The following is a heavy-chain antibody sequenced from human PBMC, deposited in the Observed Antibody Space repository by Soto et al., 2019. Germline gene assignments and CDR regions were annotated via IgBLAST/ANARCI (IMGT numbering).Heavy chain of an antibody. CDR2: IIPIFGTA. J-gene: IGHJ6*02. D-gene: IGHD3-3*01. Sequence: QVQLMQSGTEVKKPGSSVKVSCKASGGTFSNYAVSWVRQTPGQGLEWMGGIIPIFGTAIYPQRFQGRVTIVADKSTSTACRELSSLRSEDTAMYYCATKAYHDFWSGYFHGMDVWGQGTTVIVSS. CDR3: ATKAYHDFWSGYFHGMDV. CDR1: GGTFSNYA. V-gene: IGHV1-69*06.